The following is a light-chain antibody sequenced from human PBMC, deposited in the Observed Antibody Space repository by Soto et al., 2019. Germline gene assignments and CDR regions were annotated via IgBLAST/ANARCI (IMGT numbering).Light chain of an antibody. CDR2: GAS. CDR3: QQYNKWPPVT. Sequence: ETVLTQSPATLSVSPGERASLSCRASQSISSNLAWYQQKPGQAPRLLIYGASTRATGIPARFSGSGSGTEFTLTISSLQSEDFAVYYCQQYNKWPPVTFGGGTKVDI. J-gene: IGKJ4*01. V-gene: IGKV3-15*01. CDR1: QSISSN.